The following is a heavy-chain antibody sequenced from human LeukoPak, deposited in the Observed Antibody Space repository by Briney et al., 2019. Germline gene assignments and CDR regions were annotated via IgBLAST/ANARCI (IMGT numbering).Heavy chain of an antibody. CDR2: IKQDGSEK. J-gene: IGHJ4*02. CDR3: ARGSKPRYGSGTNFDY. CDR1: GFTFSSYW. Sequence: GGSLRLSCAASGFTFSSYWMSWVRQAPGKGLEWVANIKQDGSEKYYVDSVKGRFTISRDNAKNSLYLQMNSLRAEDTAVYYCARGSKPRYGSGTNFDYWGQGNLVTVSS. V-gene: IGHV3-7*05. D-gene: IGHD6-25*01.